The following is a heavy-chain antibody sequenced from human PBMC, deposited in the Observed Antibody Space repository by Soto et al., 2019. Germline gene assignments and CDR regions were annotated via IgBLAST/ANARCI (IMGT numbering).Heavy chain of an antibody. CDR2: ISGSGDST. CDR3: ATRGPQYYFYY. Sequence: EVQLLESGGGLVQPGGSLRLSCAASGFTFSSFAMSWVRQAPGKGLEWVSAISGSGDSTHYADSVKGRFTISRDNSKNTLYLQMNSLRAEDTAIYYCATRGPQYYFYYWGQGTLVTVSS. CDR1: GFTFSSFA. J-gene: IGHJ4*02. V-gene: IGHV3-23*01. D-gene: IGHD3-16*01.